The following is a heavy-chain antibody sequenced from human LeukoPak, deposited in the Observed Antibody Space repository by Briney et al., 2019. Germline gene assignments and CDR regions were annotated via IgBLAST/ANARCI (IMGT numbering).Heavy chain of an antibody. V-gene: IGHV4-4*07. Sequence: SETLSLTCSVSGGSIRSYYWSWIRQPAGKKLEWIGRISGSGNTDHNPSLKSRLTMSVDTSKNQFSLKLNSVTAADTAVYYCAREGRSSTPGYWGQGTLVTVSS. D-gene: IGHD2-15*01. J-gene: IGHJ4*01. CDR2: ISGSGNT. CDR1: GGSIRSYY. CDR3: AREGRSSTPGY.